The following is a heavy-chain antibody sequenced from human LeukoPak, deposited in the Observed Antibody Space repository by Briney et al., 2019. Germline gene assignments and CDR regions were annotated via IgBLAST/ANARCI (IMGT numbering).Heavy chain of an antibody. Sequence: SGTLSLTCTVSGGSISSTTSYWGWIRQPPGKGLEWIGSIYYSGSTHYNPSLRSRITISVDTSKNQFSLQLRSVTAADTAVYYCARNVSTGYFDYWGQGTLVTVSS. V-gene: IGHV4-39*01. J-gene: IGHJ4*02. CDR1: GGSISSTTSY. CDR2: IYYSGST. D-gene: IGHD3-22*01. CDR3: ARNVSTGYFDY.